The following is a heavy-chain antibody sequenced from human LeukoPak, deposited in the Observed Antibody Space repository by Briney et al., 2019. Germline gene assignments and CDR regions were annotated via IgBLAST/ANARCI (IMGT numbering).Heavy chain of an antibody. D-gene: IGHD3-10*01. CDR3: ARGLTYYYGSGSYLIFGYYMDV. CDR2: INPNSGGT. CDR1: GYTFTNYY. Sequence: HGASVKVSCKASGYTFTNYYMHWVRQAPGQGLEWMGWINPNSGGTNYAQKFQGRLTMTRDTSISTAYMELSRLRSDDSAVYYCARGLTYYYGSGSYLIFGYYMDVWGKGTTVTVSS. J-gene: IGHJ6*03. V-gene: IGHV1-2*02.